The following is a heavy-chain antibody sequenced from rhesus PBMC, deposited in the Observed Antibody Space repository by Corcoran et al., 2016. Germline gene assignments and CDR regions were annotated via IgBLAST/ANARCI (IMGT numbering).Heavy chain of an antibody. D-gene: IGHD3-16*01. V-gene: IGHV4-73*01. CDR2: IDGKREST. J-gene: IGHJ6*01. CDR1: RGSIRGYSY. CDR3: AREAYNGDYYYSASYGLDS. Sequence: QVKLQQWGGGLVKPSETLSLTCAVYRGSIRGYSYWSWNRQAPGKGLQWMGNIDGKRESTNYSPSRQKQVTISKAASKDQFSLKLTSVTAADPAVYFCAREAYNGDYYYSASYGLDSWGQGVVVTVSS.